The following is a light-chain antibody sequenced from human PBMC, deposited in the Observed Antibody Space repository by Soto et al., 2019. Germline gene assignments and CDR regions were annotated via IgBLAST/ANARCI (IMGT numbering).Light chain of an antibody. J-gene: IGLJ2*01. CDR2: LNSDGSH. V-gene: IGLV4-69*01. Sequence: QPLLTQSPSASASLGASVKLTCTLSSGHSSYAIAWHQQQPEKGPRYLMKLNSDGSHSKGDGIPDRFSGSSSGAERYLTISSLQSEDEADYYCQTWGPGIVVFGGGTKVTVL. CDR3: QTWGPGIVV. CDR1: SGHSSYA.